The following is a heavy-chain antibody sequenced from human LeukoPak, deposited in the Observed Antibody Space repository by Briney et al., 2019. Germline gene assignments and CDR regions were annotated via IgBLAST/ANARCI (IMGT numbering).Heavy chain of an antibody. V-gene: IGHV3-7*03. CDR3: ARLPSCTTNCYGDY. J-gene: IGHJ4*02. D-gene: IGHD2-2*01. CDR1: AFIFSGHW. CDR2: IKEDGSER. Sequence: GGSLRLSCEGSAFIFSGHWMNWVRQTPGKGLEWVASIKEDGSERQYVDSVKGRFSISRDNTKGSLFLQLNSLGAEDTAVYYCARLPSCTTNCYGDYWGQGTLVTVSS.